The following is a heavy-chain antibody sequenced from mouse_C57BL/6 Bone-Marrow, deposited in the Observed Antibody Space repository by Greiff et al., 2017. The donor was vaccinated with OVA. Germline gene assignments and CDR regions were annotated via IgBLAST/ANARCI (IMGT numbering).Heavy chain of an antibody. V-gene: IGHV1-69*01. CDR2: IDPSDSYT. CDR1: GYTFTSYW. D-gene: IGHD2-4*01. Sequence: QVQLQQPGAELVMPGASVKLSCKASGYTFTSYWMHWVKQRPGQGLEWIGEIDPSDSYTNYNQKFKGKSTLTVDKYSSTAYMQLSSLTSEDSAVYYCARGGDYDYFDYWGQGTTLTVSS. J-gene: IGHJ2*01. CDR3: ARGGDYDYFDY.